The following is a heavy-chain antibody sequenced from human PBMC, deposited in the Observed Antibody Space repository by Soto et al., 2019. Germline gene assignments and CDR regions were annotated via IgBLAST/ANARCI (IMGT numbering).Heavy chain of an antibody. CDR3: ARDVGYSGYDRPSNWIDP. Sequence: ASVKVSCKASGYTFTGYYMHWVLQAPGQGLEWMGWINPNSGGTNYAQKFQGRVTMTRDTSISTAYMELSRLRSDDTAVYYCARDVGYSGYDRPSNWIDPSCPGILVTLFS. D-gene: IGHD5-12*01. V-gene: IGHV1-2*02. CDR2: INPNSGGT. J-gene: IGHJ5*02. CDR1: GYTFTGYY.